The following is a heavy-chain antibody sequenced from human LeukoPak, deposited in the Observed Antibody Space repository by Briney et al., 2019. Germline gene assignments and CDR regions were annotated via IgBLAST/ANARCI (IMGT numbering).Heavy chain of an antibody. Sequence: ASVKVSCKASGYTFTSYIISWVRQASGQGLEWMGWINAYNGNTDYAQRVKGRVTMTTDTSTSTAYMELRSLRSDDTAAYYCARDRHIAAAVYYYYMDVWGKGTPVTVSS. CDR3: ARDRHIAAAVYYYYMDV. CDR1: GYTFTSYI. J-gene: IGHJ6*03. D-gene: IGHD6-13*01. CDR2: INAYNGNT. V-gene: IGHV1-18*01.